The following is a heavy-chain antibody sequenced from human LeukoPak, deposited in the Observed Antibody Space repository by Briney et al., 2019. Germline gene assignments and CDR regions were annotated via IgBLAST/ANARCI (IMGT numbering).Heavy chain of an antibody. CDR2: IYHSRNT. J-gene: IGHJ4*02. V-gene: IGHV4-61*01. Sequence: PSETLSLTCTVSGGSISSSYYYWGWIRQPPGKGLEWIGYIYHSRNTNYNPSLKSRVTISVDTSKSQLSLKLNCVTAADTAVYYCARDRNYYDSSGYYFANWGQGTLVTVSS. CDR1: GGSISSSYYY. D-gene: IGHD3-22*01. CDR3: ARDRNYYDSSGYYFAN.